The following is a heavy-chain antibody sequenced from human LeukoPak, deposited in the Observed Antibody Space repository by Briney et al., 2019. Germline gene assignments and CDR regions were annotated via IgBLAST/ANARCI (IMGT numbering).Heavy chain of an antibody. CDR1: GGSFSGYY. J-gene: IGHJ5*02. CDR2: IYPSGST. Sequence: SETLSLTCSVSGGSFSGYYWSWVRQPPGKGLEWIGYIYPSGSTNYNPSLKSRVTISVDTSKNQFSLKLSSVTAADTAVYYCATTTTIASWFDPWGQGTLVTVSS. CDR3: ATTTTIASWFDP. V-gene: IGHV4-4*09. D-gene: IGHD2-21*01.